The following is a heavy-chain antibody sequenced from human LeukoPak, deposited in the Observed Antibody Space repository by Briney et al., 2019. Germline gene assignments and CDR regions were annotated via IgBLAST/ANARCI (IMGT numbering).Heavy chain of an antibody. CDR1: NDSIKDYY. CDR2: VSNSGST. Sequence: PSETLSLTCAVSNDSIKDYYWNWIRQPPGKGLEWIGFVSNSGSTNYNPSLKSRVTISIDTSKRQFSLRLTSVTAADTAVYYCARVRRVAGRYFDYWGQGTLVTVSS. CDR3: ARVRRVAGRYFDY. V-gene: IGHV4-59*01. J-gene: IGHJ4*02. D-gene: IGHD6-19*01.